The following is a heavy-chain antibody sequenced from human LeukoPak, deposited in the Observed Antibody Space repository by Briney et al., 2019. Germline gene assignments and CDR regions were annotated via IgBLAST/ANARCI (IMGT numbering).Heavy chain of an antibody. CDR2: INRSGGST. Sequence: ASVKVSCKASGYTFTSYYIHWVRQAPGQGLEWMGIINRSGGSTSYAQKFQGRVTMTRDTSTSTVYLELSSLTSEATAVYYCATSFGEPNWFDPWGQGTLVTVSS. CDR1: GYTFTSYY. J-gene: IGHJ5*02. CDR3: ATSFGEPNWFDP. D-gene: IGHD3-10*01. V-gene: IGHV1-46*01.